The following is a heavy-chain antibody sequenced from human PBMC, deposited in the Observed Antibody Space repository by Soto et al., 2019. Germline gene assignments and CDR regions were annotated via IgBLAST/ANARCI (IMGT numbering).Heavy chain of an antibody. CDR1: SGSISVTNVF. J-gene: IGHJ4*02. Sequence: PSETLSLTCTVSSGSISVTNVFWGWVRQPPGKGLEWIGNVDYSGTAYFSPSLATRVTFHVDTSKNQFSLTLYSVTAADTAVYYCARIPGRHLDYWGQGILVTVSS. V-gene: IGHV4-39*01. CDR2: VDYSGTA. CDR3: ARIPGRHLDY. D-gene: IGHD2-2*01.